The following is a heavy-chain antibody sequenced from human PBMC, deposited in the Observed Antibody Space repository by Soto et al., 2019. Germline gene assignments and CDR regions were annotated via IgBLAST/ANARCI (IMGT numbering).Heavy chain of an antibody. CDR3: AKKGLGSLATYCSTGDCHYAFDI. CDR2: ISGGGDGT. V-gene: IGHV3-23*01. Sequence: EVQLLESGGGLVQPGGSLRLSCAASGFTFGNYAMIWVRQAPGKGLEWVSTISGGGDGTYYADSVRGRFTISRENSRTTVYLQRNSLRAEDTAVYYCAKKGLGSLATYCSTGDCHYAFDIWGQGTMVTVSS. J-gene: IGHJ3*02. CDR1: GFTFGNYA. D-gene: IGHD2-15*01.